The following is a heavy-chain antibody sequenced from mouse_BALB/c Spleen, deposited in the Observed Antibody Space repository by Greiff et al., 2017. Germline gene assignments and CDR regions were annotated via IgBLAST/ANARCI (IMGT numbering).Heavy chain of an antibody. D-gene: IGHD3-3*01. CDR3: ARKRAIDY. V-gene: IGHV1-69*02. Sequence: QVQLQQPGAELVKPGASVKLSCKASGYTFTSYWMHWVKQRPGQGLEWIGEIDPSDSYTNYNQKFKGKATLTVDKSSSTAYMQLSSLTSEDSAVYYCARKRAIDYWGQGTSVTVSS. CDR1: GYTFTSYW. J-gene: IGHJ4*01. CDR2: IDPSDSYT.